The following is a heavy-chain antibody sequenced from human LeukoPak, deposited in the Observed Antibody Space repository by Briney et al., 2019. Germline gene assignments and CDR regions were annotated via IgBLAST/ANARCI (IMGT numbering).Heavy chain of an antibody. J-gene: IGHJ6*02. Sequence: PSETLSLTCAVSGGSISSGGYSWSWIRQPPGKGLEWIGYIYHSGSTYYNPSLKSRVTISVDTSKNQFSLKLSSVTAADTAVYYCARLIAPGTHQAGTGGMDVWGQGTTVTVSS. CDR2: IYHSGST. V-gene: IGHV4-30-2*01. D-gene: IGHD6-13*01. CDR3: ARLIAPGTHQAGTGGMDV. CDR1: GGSISSGGYS.